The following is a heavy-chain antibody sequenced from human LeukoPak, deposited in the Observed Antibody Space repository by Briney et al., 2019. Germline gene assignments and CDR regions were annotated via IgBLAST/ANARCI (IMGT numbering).Heavy chain of an antibody. J-gene: IGHJ4*02. V-gene: IGHV3-11*04. CDR1: GFTFSDYY. CDR3: AKEFWYKDIVVVVAAPGRYFDY. D-gene: IGHD2-15*01. Sequence: GGSLRLSCSASGFTFSDYYMSWIRQAPGTGLEWVSYISSSGSTIYYADSVKGRFTISRDNAKNTLYLQMNSLRAEDTAVYYCAKEFWYKDIVVVVAAPGRYFDYWGQETLVTVSS. CDR2: ISSSGSTI.